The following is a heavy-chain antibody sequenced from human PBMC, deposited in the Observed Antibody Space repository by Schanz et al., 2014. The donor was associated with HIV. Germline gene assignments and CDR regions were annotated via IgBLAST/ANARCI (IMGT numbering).Heavy chain of an antibody. Sequence: QVQLVESGGGVVQPGRSLRLSCVASAFNFDSYGMHWVRQAPGKGLEWVAVISYDGTKKHYADSVKGRFTISRDNSKNTLYLQMKSLRREDTAVYFCAKDRNYYDDKYLGKGNYYYYYGMDVWGQGTTVTVSS. J-gene: IGHJ6*02. CDR1: AFNFDSYG. D-gene: IGHD3-22*01. CDR3: AKDRNYYDDKYLGKGNYYYYYGMDV. V-gene: IGHV3-30*18. CDR2: ISYDGTKK.